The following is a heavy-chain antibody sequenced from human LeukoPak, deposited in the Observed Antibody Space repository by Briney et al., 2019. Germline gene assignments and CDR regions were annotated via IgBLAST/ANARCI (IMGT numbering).Heavy chain of an antibody. CDR1: GYRFTSYD. Sequence: ASVKVSCKASGYRFTSYDMHWVRQAPGKGLEWMGIINPSGGSTSYAQRFQGRVAMTRDTSTTTVYMEVNSLTSEDTAVYFCARDGPTAAPFDYWGQGTLVTVSS. CDR2: INPSGGST. J-gene: IGHJ4*02. V-gene: IGHV1-46*01. D-gene: IGHD2-2*01. CDR3: ARDGPTAAPFDY.